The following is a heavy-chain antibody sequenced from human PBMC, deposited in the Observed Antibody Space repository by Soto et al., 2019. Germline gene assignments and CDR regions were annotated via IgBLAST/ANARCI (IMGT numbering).Heavy chain of an antibody. V-gene: IGHV3-11*06. CDR1: GFTFSDYY. CDR2: SSNSGAFS. J-gene: IGHJ3*02. D-gene: IGHD2-21*02. CDR3: ARGAYCGGDCVMVNAFDI. Sequence: GGSLRLSCEGSGFTFSDYYISWIRQAPGKGLEWISYSSNSGAFSRYADSVKGRFSISRDNTKNLLYLQMNSLRAEDTAVYYCARGAYCGGDCVMVNAFDIWGQGTMVTVSS.